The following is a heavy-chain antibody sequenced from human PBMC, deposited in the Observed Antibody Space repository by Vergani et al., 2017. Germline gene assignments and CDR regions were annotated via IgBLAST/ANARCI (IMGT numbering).Heavy chain of an antibody. CDR1: GGSFSGYY. J-gene: IGHJ4*02. CDR3: ARDRAHYYYDSSVPFDY. D-gene: IGHD3-22*01. Sequence: QVQLQQWGAGLLKPSETLSLTCAVYGGSFSGYYWSWIRQPPGKGLEWIGEINHSGSTNYNPSLKSRVTISVDTSKNQFSLKLSSVTAADTAVYYCARDRAHYYYDSSVPFDYWGQGTLVTVSS. V-gene: IGHV4-34*01. CDR2: INHSGST.